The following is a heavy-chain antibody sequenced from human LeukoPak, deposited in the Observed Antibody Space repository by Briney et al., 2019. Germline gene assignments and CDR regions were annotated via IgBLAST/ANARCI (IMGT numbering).Heavy chain of an antibody. D-gene: IGHD1-1*01. CDR2: ISYDGSNK. Sequence: GGSLRLSCAASGFTFSSYGMHWVRQAPGKGLEWVAVISYDGSNKYYADSVKGRFTISRDNSKNTLYLQMFSLRPEDTAIYYCARAGPNDHRFDYWGQGTLVAVSS. V-gene: IGHV3-30*03. CDR3: ARAGPNDHRFDY. CDR1: GFTFSSYG. J-gene: IGHJ4*02.